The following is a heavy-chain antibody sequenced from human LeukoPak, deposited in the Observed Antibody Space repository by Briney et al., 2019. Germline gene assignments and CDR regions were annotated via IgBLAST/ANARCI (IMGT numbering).Heavy chain of an antibody. D-gene: IGHD3-3*01. CDR2: IYTSGST. CDR1: GGSISSGSYY. Sequence: SQTLSLSCTVSGGSISSGSYYWSWIRQPAGKGLEWIGHIYTSGSTNYNPSLKSRVTISVDTSKNQFSLKLSSVTAADTAVYYCAREGYDFWSGYFWAFDIWGQGTMVTVSS. J-gene: IGHJ3*02. CDR3: AREGYDFWSGYFWAFDI. V-gene: IGHV4-61*09.